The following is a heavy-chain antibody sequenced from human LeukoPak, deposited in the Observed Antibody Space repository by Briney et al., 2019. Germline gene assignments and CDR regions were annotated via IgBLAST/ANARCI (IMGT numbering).Heavy chain of an antibody. V-gene: IGHV3-48*01. CDR3: ASREDGDY. D-gene: IGHD1-26*01. CDR2: ISSSSSTI. J-gene: IGHJ4*02. CDR1: GFTFSSYS. Sequence: GGSLRLSCAASGFTFSSYSMNWVRQAPGKGLEWVSYISSSSSTIYYADSVKGRFTISRDNAKNSLYLQMNSLRAEDTAVYYRASREDGDYWGQGTLVTVSS.